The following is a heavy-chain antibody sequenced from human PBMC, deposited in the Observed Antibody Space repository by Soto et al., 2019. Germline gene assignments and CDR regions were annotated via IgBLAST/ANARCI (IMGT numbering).Heavy chain of an antibody. CDR3: ARDRPGTFGAETGVYYYAMDV. CDR1: GGSVSSGSSY. J-gene: IGHJ6*02. D-gene: IGHD3-3*01. Sequence: QVQLLESGPGLVNPSETLSLTCTVSGGSVSSGSSYWSWIRQPPGKGLEWIGFIYYNTNTNYNPSLKSRVTMPVDTSKNLFSLKLTSVTVADTAVYYCARDRPGTFGAETGVYYYAMDVWGQGTTVTVSS. CDR2: IYYNTNT. V-gene: IGHV4-61*01.